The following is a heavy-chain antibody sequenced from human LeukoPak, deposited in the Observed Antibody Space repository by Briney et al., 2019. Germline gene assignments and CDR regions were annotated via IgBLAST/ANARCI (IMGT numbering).Heavy chain of an antibody. Sequence: ASVKVSCKASGYTFISYYIHWVRQAPGQGLDWMGMINPGGGVTSYAQKFQGRVTMTRDTSTSTVFMELSSLTSEDTAVYYCARWRGFSYGLYYFDYWGQGTLVTVSS. J-gene: IGHJ4*02. D-gene: IGHD5-18*01. CDR3: ARWRGFSYGLYYFDY. V-gene: IGHV1-46*01. CDR1: GYTFISYY. CDR2: INPGGGVT.